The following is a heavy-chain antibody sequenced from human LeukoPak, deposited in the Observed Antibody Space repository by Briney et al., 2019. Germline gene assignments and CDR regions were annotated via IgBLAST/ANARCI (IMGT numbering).Heavy chain of an antibody. Sequence: PSETLSLTCTVSGGSISSNSYYWVWMRHPPGQGLEWIGSLYYSGSTYYNPSLKIRVTISVDTSKKQFSLKLSSVTAADTAVYYCARLSPYYDILTGSSYYFDYWGQGTLVTVSS. CDR2: LYYSGST. CDR1: GGSISSNSYY. D-gene: IGHD3-9*01. CDR3: ARLSPYYDILTGSSYYFDY. J-gene: IGHJ4*02. V-gene: IGHV4-39*01.